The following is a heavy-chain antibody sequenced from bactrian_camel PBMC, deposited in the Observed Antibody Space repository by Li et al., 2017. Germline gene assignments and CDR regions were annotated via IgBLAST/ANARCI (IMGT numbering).Heavy chain of an antibody. J-gene: IGHJ4*01. Sequence: HVQLVESGGGSVQSGGSLRLSCAASGFTFDGFDMEWYRPGSRNECELVSGVSRDGRVYYADSAKGRFTISQDNSKNTVYLQMDNLAPDDTAMYYCAALIWCPNTYGDTWHLDRVPGRGNYWGQGTQVTVS. CDR3: AALIWCPNTYGDTWHLDRVPGRGNY. CDR1: GFTFDGFD. V-gene: IGHV3S56*01. CDR2: VSRDGRV. D-gene: IGHD6*01.